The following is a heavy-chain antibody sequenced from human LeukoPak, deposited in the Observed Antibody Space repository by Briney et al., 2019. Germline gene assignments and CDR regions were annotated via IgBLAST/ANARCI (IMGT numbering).Heavy chain of an antibody. J-gene: IGHJ6*02. D-gene: IGHD6-19*01. CDR1: GFTFDDYA. Sequence: GGSLRLSCAASGFTFDDYAMHWVRQAPGKGLEWVSGISWNSGSIGYADSVKGRFTISRDNAKNSLYLQMNSLRAEDTALYYCARDIGIAVAMDYYGMDVWGQGTTVTVSS. CDR2: ISWNSGSI. V-gene: IGHV3-9*01. CDR3: ARDIGIAVAMDYYGMDV.